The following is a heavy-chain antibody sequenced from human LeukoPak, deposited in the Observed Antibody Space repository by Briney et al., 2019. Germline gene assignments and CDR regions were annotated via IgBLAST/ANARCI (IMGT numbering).Heavy chain of an antibody. V-gene: IGHV4-34*01. CDR1: GGSFSGYY. CDR3: ARSIAAAGTYYYYYYYMDV. D-gene: IGHD6-13*01. CDR2: INHSGST. J-gene: IGHJ6*03. Sequence: PSETLSLTCAVYGGSFSGYYWSWIRQPPGKGLEWIGEINHSGSTSYNPSLKSRVTISVDTSKNQFSLKLSSVTAADTAVYYCARSIAAAGTYYYYYYYMDVWGKGTTVTVSS.